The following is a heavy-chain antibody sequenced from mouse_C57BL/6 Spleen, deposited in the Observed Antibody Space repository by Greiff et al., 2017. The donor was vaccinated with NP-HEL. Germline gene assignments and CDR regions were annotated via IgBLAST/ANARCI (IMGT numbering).Heavy chain of an antibody. J-gene: IGHJ2*01. CDR3: SRAYYYGSGNFDY. CDR2: IYPRDGST. Sequence: VQLQQSDAELVKPGASVKISCKVSGYTFTDHTIHWMKQRPEQGLEWIGYIYPRDGSTKYNEKFKGKATLTADKSSSTAYMQLNSLTSEDSAFYFCSRAYYYGSGNFDYWGQGTTLTFSS. V-gene: IGHV1-78*01. D-gene: IGHD1-1*01. CDR1: GYTFTDHT.